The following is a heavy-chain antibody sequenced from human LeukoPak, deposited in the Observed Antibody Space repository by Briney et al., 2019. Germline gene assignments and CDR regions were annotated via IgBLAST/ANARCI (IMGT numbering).Heavy chain of an antibody. Sequence: ASVKVSCKASGGTFSSYAISWVRQAPGQGLEWMGGIIPIFGTANYAQKFQGRVTMTRNTSISTAYMELSSLRSEDTAVYYCAREDYYGSGSYVNWFDPWGQGTLVTVSS. V-gene: IGHV1-69*05. CDR1: GGTFSSYA. CDR2: IIPIFGTA. CDR3: AREDYYGSGSYVNWFDP. D-gene: IGHD3-10*01. J-gene: IGHJ5*02.